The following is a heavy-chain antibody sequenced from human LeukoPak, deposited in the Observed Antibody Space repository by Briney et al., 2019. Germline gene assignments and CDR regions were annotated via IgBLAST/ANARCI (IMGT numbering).Heavy chain of an antibody. V-gene: IGHV4-4*09. CDR2: IYTSGST. D-gene: IGHD6-13*01. CDR3: ARGLKQQLQRVWFDP. CDR1: GGSISSYY. Sequence: SETLSLTCTVSGGSISSYYWSWIRQPPGEGLEWIGYIYTSGSTNYNPSLKSRVTISVDTSKNQFSLKLSSVTAVDTAVYYCARGLKQQLQRVWFDPWGQGTLVTVSS. J-gene: IGHJ5*02.